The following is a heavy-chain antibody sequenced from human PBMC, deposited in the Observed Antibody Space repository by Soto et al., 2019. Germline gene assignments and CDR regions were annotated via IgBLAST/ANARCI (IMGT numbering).Heavy chain of an antibody. D-gene: IGHD6-19*01. CDR1: GVTFSSYA. CDR2: ISYDGSNK. V-gene: IGHV3-30-3*01. J-gene: IGHJ3*02. Sequence: XGSLRLSCAASGVTFSSYAMHWVRQAPGKGLEWVAVISYDGSNKYYADSVKGRFTISRDNSKNTLYLQMNSLRAEDTAVYYCARDGRQWLVWGAFDIWGQGTMVTVSS. CDR3: ARDGRQWLVWGAFDI.